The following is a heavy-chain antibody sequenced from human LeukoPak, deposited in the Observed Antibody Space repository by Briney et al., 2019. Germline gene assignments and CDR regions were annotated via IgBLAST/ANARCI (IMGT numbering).Heavy chain of an antibody. Sequence: PGGSLRLSCAASGFTFSSYSMSWVRQAPGKGLEWASAISGSGGSTYYADSVKGRFTISRDNSKNTLYLQMNSLRAEDTAVYYCAKMPSVDYDFWSGYFFDYWGQGTLVTVSS. V-gene: IGHV3-23*01. J-gene: IGHJ4*02. CDR1: GFTFSSYS. D-gene: IGHD3-3*01. CDR2: ISGSGGST. CDR3: AKMPSVDYDFWSGYFFDY.